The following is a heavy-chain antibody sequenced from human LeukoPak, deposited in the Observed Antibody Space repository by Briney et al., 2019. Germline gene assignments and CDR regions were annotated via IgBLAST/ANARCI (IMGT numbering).Heavy chain of an antibody. CDR3: ARLIGDDYVWGSYRPFDY. Sequence: GGSLRLSCAASGFTLSSYSMNWVRQAPGKGLEWVSSISSSSSYIYYADSVKGRFTISRDNAKNSLYLQMNSLRAEDTAVYYCARLIGDDYVWGSYRPFDYWGQGTLVTVSS. J-gene: IGHJ4*02. V-gene: IGHV3-21*01. CDR2: ISSSSSYI. CDR1: GFTLSSYS. D-gene: IGHD3-16*02.